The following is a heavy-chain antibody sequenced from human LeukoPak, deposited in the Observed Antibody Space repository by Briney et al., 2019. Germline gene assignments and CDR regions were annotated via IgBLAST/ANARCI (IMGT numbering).Heavy chain of an antibody. CDR1: GFTFDDYA. D-gene: IGHD4/OR15-4a*01. J-gene: IGHJ4*02. V-gene: IGHV3-9*03. CDR3: ARARYDATGEYFDY. CDR2: ISWNSGSI. Sequence: GGSLRLSCAASGFTFDDYAMHWVRQAPGKGLEWVSGISWNSGSIGYADSVKGRFTISRDNAKNSLYLQMNSLRAEDMALYYCARARYDATGEYFDYWGQGTLVAVSS.